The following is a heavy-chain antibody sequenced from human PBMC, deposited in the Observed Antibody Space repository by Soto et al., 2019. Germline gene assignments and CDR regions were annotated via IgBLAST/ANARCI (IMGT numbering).Heavy chain of an antibody. V-gene: IGHV3-23*01. Sequence: SPRLSCAASGFTFSSYAMSWVRQAPGKGLEWVSAISGSGGSTYYADSVKGRFTISRDNSKNTLYLQMNSLRAEDTAVYYCAKDFPRIVGATYFDYWGQGTLVTVSS. CDR2: ISGSGGST. J-gene: IGHJ4*02. CDR3: AKDFPRIVGATYFDY. D-gene: IGHD1-26*01. CDR1: GFTFSSYA.